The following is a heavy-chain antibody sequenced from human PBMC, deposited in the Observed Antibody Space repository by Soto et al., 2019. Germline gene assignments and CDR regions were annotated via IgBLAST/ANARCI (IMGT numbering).Heavy chain of an antibody. J-gene: IGHJ4*02. D-gene: IGHD6-19*01. CDR1: GGSISSSCYY. CDR3: ARQDSSGCGY. Sequence: QLQLQESGPGLVKPSETLSLTCTVSGGSISSSCYYWGWIRQPPGKGLEWIGSIYYSGSTYYNPSLKSRVTISVDTSKNQFSLKLSSVTAADTAVYYCARQDSSGCGYWGQGTLVTVSS. CDR2: IYYSGST. V-gene: IGHV4-39*01.